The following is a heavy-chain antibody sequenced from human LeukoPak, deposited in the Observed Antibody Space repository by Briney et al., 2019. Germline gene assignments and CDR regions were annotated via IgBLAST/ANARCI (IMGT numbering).Heavy chain of an antibody. Sequence: GGSLRLSCAASGFSLSGYSMNRVRQTPGKGLEWISYISSSMSITYYADSVKGRFTISRDNAKNSLYLQMDSLRGEDTAVYYCAKDFRIGYSAHFDYWGQGALVTVSS. CDR3: AKDFRIGYSAHFDY. CDR2: ISSSMSIT. J-gene: IGHJ4*02. D-gene: IGHD2-21*01. CDR1: GFSLSGYS. V-gene: IGHV3-48*01.